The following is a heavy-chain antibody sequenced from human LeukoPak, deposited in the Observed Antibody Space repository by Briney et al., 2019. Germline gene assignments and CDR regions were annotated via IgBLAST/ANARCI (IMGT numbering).Heavy chain of an antibody. Sequence: PGGSLRLSCAASGFTFNSYTVNWVRQVPGKGLEWVSSISSSSSYIYYSDSVKGRFTISRDNAKNSLYLQMNSLRAEDTAVYYCARGYSYGASGFDYWGQGTLVTVSS. CDR3: ARGYSYGASGFDY. V-gene: IGHV3-21*01. D-gene: IGHD5-18*01. J-gene: IGHJ4*02. CDR1: GFTFNSYT. CDR2: ISSSSSYI.